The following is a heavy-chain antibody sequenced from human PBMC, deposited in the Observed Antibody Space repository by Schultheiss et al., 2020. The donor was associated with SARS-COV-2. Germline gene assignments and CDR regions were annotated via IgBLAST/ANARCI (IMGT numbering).Heavy chain of an antibody. J-gene: IGHJ4*02. CDR1: GFTFSSYS. CDR3: AKDLHYYDSSGYSPSDY. Sequence: GESLKISCAASGFTFSSYSMNWVRQAPGKGLEWVSAISGSGGSTYYADSVKGRFTISRDNAKNSLYLQMNSLRAEDTAVYYCAKDLHYYDSSGYSPSDYWGQGTLVTVSS. V-gene: IGHV3-21*01. CDR2: ISGSGGST. D-gene: IGHD3-22*01.